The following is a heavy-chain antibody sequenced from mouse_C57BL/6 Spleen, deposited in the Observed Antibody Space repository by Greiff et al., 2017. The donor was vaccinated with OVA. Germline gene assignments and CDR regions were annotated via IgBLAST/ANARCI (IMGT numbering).Heavy chain of an antibody. D-gene: IGHD2-4*01. CDR1: GFTFSSYA. J-gene: IGHJ2*01. CDR3: ARDGYDYA. CDR2: ISDGGSYT. Sequence: DVQLVESGGGLVKPGGSLKLSCAASGFTFSSYAMSWVRQTPEKRLEWVATISDGGSYTYYPDNVKGRFTISRDNAKNNLYLQMSHLKSEDTAMYYCARDGYDYAWGQGTTLTVSS. V-gene: IGHV5-4*01.